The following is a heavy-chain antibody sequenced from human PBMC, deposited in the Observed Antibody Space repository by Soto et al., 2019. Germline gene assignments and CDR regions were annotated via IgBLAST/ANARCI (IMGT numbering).Heavy chain of an antibody. Sequence: PSETLSLTCTVSGGSISSGDYYWSWIRQPPGKGLEWIGYIYYSGSTYYDPSLKSRVTISVDTSKNQFSLKLSSVTAADTAVYYCARAPYYYGSGSYYGEYYFDYWGQGTLVTVSS. D-gene: IGHD3-10*01. CDR1: GGSISSGDYY. J-gene: IGHJ4*02. V-gene: IGHV4-30-4*01. CDR2: IYYSGST. CDR3: ARAPYYYGSGSYYGEYYFDY.